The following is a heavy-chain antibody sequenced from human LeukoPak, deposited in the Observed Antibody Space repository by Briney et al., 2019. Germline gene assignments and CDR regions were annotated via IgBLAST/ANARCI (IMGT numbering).Heavy chain of an antibody. J-gene: IGHJ4*02. V-gene: IGHV1-18*04. CDR2: TSYNGNT. Sequence: ASVKVSCKASGYTFSNYGISWVRHAPGLGLEWMGWTSYNGNTNYAHKFQDRVTMTTYTSTTTAYMELRSLESDDTAVYYCARHSGSGWQALGYWGQGTLDTVSS. D-gene: IGHD6-19*01. CDR1: GYTFSNYG. CDR3: ARHSGSGWQALGY.